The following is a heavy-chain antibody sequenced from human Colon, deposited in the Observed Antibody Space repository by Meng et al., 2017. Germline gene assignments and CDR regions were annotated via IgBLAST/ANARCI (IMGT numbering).Heavy chain of an antibody. D-gene: IGHD6-13*01. Sequence: QVQLQESGPGLVKPSQTLSLTCTVSGGSIRSGDYYWNWIRQTPGKGLEWIGYIYYSGSTYYNPSLKSRVTVSVDTSKNQFSLKLSSVTAADTAVYYCARYSLVAAGRYFDYWGQGALVTVSS. CDR2: IYYSGST. CDR3: ARYSLVAAGRYFDY. V-gene: IGHV4-30-4*01. CDR1: GGSIRSGDYY. J-gene: IGHJ4*02.